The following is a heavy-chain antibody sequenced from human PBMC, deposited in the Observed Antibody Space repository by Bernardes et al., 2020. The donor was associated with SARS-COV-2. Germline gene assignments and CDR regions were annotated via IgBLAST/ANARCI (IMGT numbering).Heavy chain of an antibody. J-gene: IGHJ2*01. D-gene: IGHD2-2*02. CDR3: ARESYIVVVPAAISYFDL. V-gene: IGHV4-59*12. CDR2: IYYSGST. Sequence: SETLSLTCTVSGGSISSYYWSWIRQPPGKGLEWIGYIYYSGSTNYNPSLKSRVTISVDTSKNQFSLKLSSVTAADTAVYYCARESYIVVVPAAISYFDLWGRGTLVTVSS. CDR1: GGSISSYY.